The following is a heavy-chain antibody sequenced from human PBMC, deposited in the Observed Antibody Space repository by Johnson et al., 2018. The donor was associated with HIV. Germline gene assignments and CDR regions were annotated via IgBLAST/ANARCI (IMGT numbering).Heavy chain of an antibody. D-gene: IGHD2-2*01. CDR1: GFTFSSYG. J-gene: IGHJ3*02. Sequence: QMLLVESGGGVVQPGGSLRLSCAASGFTFSSYGMHWVRQAPGKGLEWVAFIRYDGSNKYYADSVKGRFTISRDNSKNTLYLQMNRLRAEDTAVYYCARRNAGGAFDIWGQGTMVTVSS. CDR3: ARRNAGGAFDI. V-gene: IGHV3-30*02. CDR2: IRYDGSNK.